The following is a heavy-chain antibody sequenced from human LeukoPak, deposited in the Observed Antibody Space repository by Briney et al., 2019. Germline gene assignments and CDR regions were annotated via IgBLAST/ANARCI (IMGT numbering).Heavy chain of an antibody. J-gene: IGHJ1*01. Sequence: PGWSLRLSCAASGFTFSSYSMNWVRQAPGKGLEWVSSISSSSGYIYYADSVKGRFTISRDNAKNSLYLQMNSLRAEDTAVYYCARVPYGDYRSEHFQHWGQGTLVTVSS. D-gene: IGHD4-17*01. CDR2: ISSSSGYI. CDR3: ARVPYGDYRSEHFQH. V-gene: IGHV3-21*01. CDR1: GFTFSSYS.